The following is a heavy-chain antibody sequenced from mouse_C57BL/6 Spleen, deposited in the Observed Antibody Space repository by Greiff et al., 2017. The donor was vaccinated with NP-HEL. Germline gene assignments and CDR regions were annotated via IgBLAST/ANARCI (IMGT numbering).Heavy chain of an antibody. Sequence: VQLQQSGAELVRPGTSVKVSCKASGYAFTNYLIEWVKQRPGQGLEWIGVINPGSGGTNYNEKFKGKATLTADKSSSTAYMQLSSLTSEDSAVYFCARQELRRRYAMDYWGQGTSVTVSS. V-gene: IGHV1-54*01. J-gene: IGHJ4*01. D-gene: IGHD2-4*01. CDR3: ARQELRRRYAMDY. CDR1: GYAFTNYL. CDR2: INPGSGGT.